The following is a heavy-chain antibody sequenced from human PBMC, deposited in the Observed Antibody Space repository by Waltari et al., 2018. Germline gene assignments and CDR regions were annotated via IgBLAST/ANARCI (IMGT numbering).Heavy chain of an antibody. J-gene: IGHJ6*02. Sequence: QVQLQESGPGLVKPSETLSLTCTVSGGSISSYYWSWIRQPPGKGLEWIGYIYYSGSTNYNPSLKSRVTISVDTSKNQFSLKLSSVTAADTAVYYCARVRQWLVAIYYYYGMDVWGQGTTVIVSS. CDR1: GGSISSYY. CDR3: ARVRQWLVAIYYYYGMDV. D-gene: IGHD6-19*01. V-gene: IGHV4-59*01. CDR2: IYYSGST.